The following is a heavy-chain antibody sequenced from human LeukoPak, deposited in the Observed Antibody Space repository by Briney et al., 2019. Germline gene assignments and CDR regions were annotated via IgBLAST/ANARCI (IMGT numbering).Heavy chain of an antibody. D-gene: IGHD4-23*01. CDR2: IYSSGNT. J-gene: IGHJ4*02. CDR3: ANSYDGKIVPFDN. V-gene: IGHV4-4*09. CDR1: GASITNSY. Sequence: SETLSLTCTVSGASITNSYWNWVRQPPGKGLEWIGYIYSSGNTNYNPSLKSRVTISLDVSKDQFSLKLTSVTAADTAVYYCANSYDGKIVPFDNWGQGALVAVSS.